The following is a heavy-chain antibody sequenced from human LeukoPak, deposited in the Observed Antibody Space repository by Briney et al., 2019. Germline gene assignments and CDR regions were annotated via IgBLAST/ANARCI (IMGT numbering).Heavy chain of an antibody. Sequence: HPGGSLRLSCAASGFTFSSYEMNWVRQAPGKGLEWVSSISSSSSYIYYADSVKGRFTISRDNAKNSLYLQMNSLRAEDTAVYYCARASIVGATSRAFDIWGQGTMVTVSS. J-gene: IGHJ3*02. D-gene: IGHD1-26*01. CDR3: ARASIVGATSRAFDI. CDR1: GFTFSSYE. V-gene: IGHV3-21*01. CDR2: ISSSSSYI.